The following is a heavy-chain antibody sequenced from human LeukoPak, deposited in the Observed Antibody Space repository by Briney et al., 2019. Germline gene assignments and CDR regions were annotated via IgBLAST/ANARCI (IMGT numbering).Heavy chain of an antibody. J-gene: IGHJ4*02. CDR1: GFSFSTYA. CDR3: AKGRATFGVDANDY. D-gene: IGHD3-3*01. Sequence: GGSLRLSCAASGFSFSTYAMVWVRQAPGKGLEWVSVLNGRGINTYYADSVKGRFTISRDNSKSTLYLQMNSLRAEDTAVYYCAKGRATFGVDANDYWGQGTLVTVSS. CDR2: LNGRGINT. V-gene: IGHV3-23*01.